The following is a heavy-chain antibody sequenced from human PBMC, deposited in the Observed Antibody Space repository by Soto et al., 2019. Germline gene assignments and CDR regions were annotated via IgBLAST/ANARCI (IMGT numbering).Heavy chain of an antibody. CDR1: GFTFSDYY. V-gene: IGHV3-72*01. Sequence: EVQLVESGGGLVQPGGSLRLSCAASGFTFSDYYMDWVRQAPGKGLEWVGRSRNKPSIYTTEYAASVKGRFTISRDDSKNSLYLQLNILRTEDTAVDYCAREGVICSVSYCYPDYWGQGTLVTVSS. D-gene: IGHD2-15*01. CDR2: SRNKPSIYTT. J-gene: IGHJ4*02. CDR3: AREGVICSVSYCYPDY.